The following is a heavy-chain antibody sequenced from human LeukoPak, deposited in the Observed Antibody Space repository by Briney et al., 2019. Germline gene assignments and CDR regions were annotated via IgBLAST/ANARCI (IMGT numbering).Heavy chain of an antibody. CDR2: TYYRSKWYN. J-gene: IGHJ6*03. CDR3: ARGQYQLLYGSYYYYMDV. V-gene: IGHV6-1*01. CDR1: GDSVSSNSAA. Sequence: SQTLSLTCAISGDSVSSNSAAWNWIRQSPSRGLEWLGRTYYRSKWYNDYAVSVKSRITINPDTSKNQFSLQLNSVTPEDTAVYYCARGQYQLLYGSYYYYMDVWGKGTTVTVSS. D-gene: IGHD2-2*02.